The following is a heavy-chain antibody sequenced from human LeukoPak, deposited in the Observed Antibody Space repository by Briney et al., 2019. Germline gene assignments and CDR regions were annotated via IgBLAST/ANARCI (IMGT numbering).Heavy chain of an antibody. Sequence: ASVKVSCKASGGTFSSYAISWVRQAPGQGLEWMGGIIPIFGTANYAQKFQGRVTITADKSTSTAYMDLSRLRSDDTAVYYCARDHGWFGESDAFNIWGQGTMVTVSS. J-gene: IGHJ3*02. CDR3: ARDHGWFGESDAFNI. V-gene: IGHV1-69*06. CDR1: GGTFSSYA. D-gene: IGHD3-10*01. CDR2: IIPIFGTA.